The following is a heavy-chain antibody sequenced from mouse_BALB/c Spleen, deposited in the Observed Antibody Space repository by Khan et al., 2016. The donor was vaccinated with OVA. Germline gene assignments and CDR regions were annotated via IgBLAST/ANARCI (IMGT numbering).Heavy chain of an antibody. J-gene: IGHJ3*01. CDR1: GFTFSTYG. CDR2: VSSGGHYT. D-gene: IGHD1-1*01. V-gene: IGHV5-6*01. CDR3: ANNAYYYDSEGFAY. Sequence: EVQLVESGGDLVKPGGSLKLSCAASGFTFSTYGMSWVRQTPDKRLEWVATVSSGGHYTYYPDTVKGRFTISRDNVKNTLYLQMSSLKSEDTAMFYCANNAYYYDSEGFAYWGQGTLVTVSA.